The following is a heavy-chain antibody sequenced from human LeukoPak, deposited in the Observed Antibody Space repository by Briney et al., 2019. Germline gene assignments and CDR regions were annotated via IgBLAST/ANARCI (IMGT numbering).Heavy chain of an antibody. V-gene: IGHV4-59*01. CDR3: ARGGCSSTSCYTPSPIDY. CDR1: GGSFSGYY. D-gene: IGHD2-2*02. Sequence: PSETLSLTCAVYGGSFSGYYWSWIRQPPGKGLEWIGYIYYSGSTNYNPSLKSRVTISVDTSKNQFSLKLSSVTAADTAVYYCARGGCSSTSCYTPSPIDYWGQGTLVTVSS. CDR2: IYYSGST. J-gene: IGHJ4*02.